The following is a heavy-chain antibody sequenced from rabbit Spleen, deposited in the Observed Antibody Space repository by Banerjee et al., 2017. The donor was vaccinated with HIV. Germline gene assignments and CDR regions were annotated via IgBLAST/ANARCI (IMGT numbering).Heavy chain of an antibody. CDR2: IGGGVSSIT. D-gene: IGHD1-1*01. J-gene: IGHJ6*01. Sequence: LVESGGDLVKPGASLTLTCTASGFSFIAGYYMCWVRQAPGKGLEWIACIGGGVSSITYYATWAKGRFTISKTSSTTVTLQMTSLTAAYTATYFFARDSGASFSSYGRDLWGPGTLVTVS. CDR1: GFSFIAGYY. V-gene: IGHV1S40*01. CDR3: ARDSGASFSSYGRDL.